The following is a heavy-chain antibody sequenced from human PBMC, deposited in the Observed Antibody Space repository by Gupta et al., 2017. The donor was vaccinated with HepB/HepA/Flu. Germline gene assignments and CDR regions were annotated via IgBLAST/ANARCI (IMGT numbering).Heavy chain of an antibody. Sequence: QVQLVESGGGVVQPGRSLRLSCAASGFTFSTYAMHWVRPAPGKGLEWVAVISYDGSNKYYADSVKGRFTISRDNSKNTLYLQMNSLRAEDTALYYYAKAMTTVTTLFAFDIWGQGTMVTVSS. D-gene: IGHD4-17*01. CDR3: AKAMTTVTTLFAFDI. CDR2: ISYDGSNK. CDR1: GFTFSTYA. J-gene: IGHJ3*02. V-gene: IGHV3-30-3*01.